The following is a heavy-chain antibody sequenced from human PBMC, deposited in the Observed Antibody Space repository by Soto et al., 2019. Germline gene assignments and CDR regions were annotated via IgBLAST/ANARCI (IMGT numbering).Heavy chain of an antibody. CDR2: IYYSGST. D-gene: IGHD4-4*01. J-gene: IGHJ4*02. V-gene: IGHV4-59*01. CDR3: ARDLDYSNGIGY. CDR1: GGSISSYY. Sequence: PSETLSLTCTVSGGSISSYYWSWIRQPPGKGLEWIGYIYYSGSTNYNPSLKSRVTISVDTSKNQFSLKLSSVTAADTAVYYCARDLDYSNGIGYWGQGTLDTGSS.